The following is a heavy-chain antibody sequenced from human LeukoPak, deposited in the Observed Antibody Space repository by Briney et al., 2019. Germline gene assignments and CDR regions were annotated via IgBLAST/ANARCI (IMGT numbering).Heavy chain of an antibody. CDR3: ARDQGSGNYYFDDY. Sequence: ASVKVSCKASGYTFTRYYMHWVRQAPGQGLEWMGIINPSDGSTSYAQKFQGRVTLTRDTSTSTVYVELSSLRSEDAAVYYCARDQGSGNYYFDDYWGQGTLVTVSS. D-gene: IGHD1-26*01. CDR2: INPSDGST. CDR1: GYTFTRYY. J-gene: IGHJ4*02. V-gene: IGHV1-46*01.